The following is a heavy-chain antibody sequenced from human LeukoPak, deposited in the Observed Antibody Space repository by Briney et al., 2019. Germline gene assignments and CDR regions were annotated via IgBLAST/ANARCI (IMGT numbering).Heavy chain of an antibody. V-gene: IGHV1-2*02. CDR1: GYTFTGYY. Sequence: ASVKVSCKASGYTFTGYYMHWVRHAPGQGLEWMGWISPNSGGTNYAQKFQGRVTMTRDTSISTAYMELSRLRSDDTAVYYCARPRGYSSSDFDYWGQGTLVTVSS. CDR3: ARPRGYSSSDFDY. J-gene: IGHJ4*02. CDR2: ISPNSGGT. D-gene: IGHD6-6*01.